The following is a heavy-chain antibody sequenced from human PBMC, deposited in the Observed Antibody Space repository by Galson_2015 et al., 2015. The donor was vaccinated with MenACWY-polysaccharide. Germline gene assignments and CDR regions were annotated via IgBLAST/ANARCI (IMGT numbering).Heavy chain of an antibody. CDR1: GGSMSSYH. CDR2: IHYRGTT. V-gene: IGHV4-59*01. J-gene: IGHJ5*02. CDR3: ARIGGMKKGSYYNYGWFDP. D-gene: IGHD3-10*01. Sequence: LSLTCTVSGGSMSSYHWSWFRQSPGKGLEWIGYIHYRGTTKYNPSLKSRVTISVDTSKNQFSVKLSSVTTADTAVYYCARIGGMKKGSYYNYGWFDPWGQGTLVTVSS.